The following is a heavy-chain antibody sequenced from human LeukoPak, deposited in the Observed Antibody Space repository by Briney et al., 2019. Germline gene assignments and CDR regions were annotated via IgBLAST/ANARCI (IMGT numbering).Heavy chain of an antibody. J-gene: IGHJ4*02. CDR2: VYHSGTT. Sequence: SETLSLTCAVSGYSINTGRYWGWIRQPPGKGLEWIGSVYHSGTTFYNPSLKSRLTISVDTSKNQFSLNLRSVAAADTAVYYCARSLSTAGIDFWGQGTLVTVSS. CDR3: ARSLSTAGIDF. D-gene: IGHD2-2*01. V-gene: IGHV4-38-2*01. CDR1: GYSINTGRY.